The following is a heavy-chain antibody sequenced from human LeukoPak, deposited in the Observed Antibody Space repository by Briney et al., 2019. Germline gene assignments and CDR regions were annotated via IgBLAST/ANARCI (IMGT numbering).Heavy chain of an antibody. V-gene: IGHV3-20*04. CDR1: GFTFDDYG. CDR2: INWNGGST. CDR3: ARDSGYYYDSSGYLY. Sequence: GGSLRLSCAASGFTFDDYGMSWVRQAPGKGLEWVSGINWNGGSTGYADSVKGRFTISRDNAKNSLYLQMNSLRAEDTAVYYCARDSGYYYDSSGYLYWGQGTLVTVSS. D-gene: IGHD3-22*01. J-gene: IGHJ4*02.